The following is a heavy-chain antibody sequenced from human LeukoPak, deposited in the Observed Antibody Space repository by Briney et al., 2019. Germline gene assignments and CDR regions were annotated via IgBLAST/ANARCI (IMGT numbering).Heavy chain of an antibody. J-gene: IGHJ3*02. CDR2: ISSGGGST. V-gene: IGHV3-53*01. Sequence: GGSLRLSCAASGFTVSSNYMSWVRQAPGKGLEWVSAISSGGGSTYYADSVKGRFTISRDNSKNTLYLQMDSLRAEDTAIYYCARPRDRRSDGWDALDIWGQGTLVTVSS. D-gene: IGHD2-21*02. CDR3: ARPRDRRSDGWDALDI. CDR1: GFTVSSNY.